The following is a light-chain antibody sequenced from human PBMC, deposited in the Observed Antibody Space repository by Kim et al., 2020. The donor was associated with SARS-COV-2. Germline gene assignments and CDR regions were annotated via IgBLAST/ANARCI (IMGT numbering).Light chain of an antibody. J-gene: IGLJ3*02. V-gene: IGLV2-14*03. Sequence: QSALTQPASVSGSPGQSITISCTGTSSDVGGYNYVFWYQQHPGKAPKFMISDVGHRPSGVSNRFSGSKSGNTASLTISGLQAEDEADYYCSSSTTSSTVFCGGTQLTVL. CDR2: DVG. CDR1: SSDVGGYNY. CDR3: SSSTTSSTV.